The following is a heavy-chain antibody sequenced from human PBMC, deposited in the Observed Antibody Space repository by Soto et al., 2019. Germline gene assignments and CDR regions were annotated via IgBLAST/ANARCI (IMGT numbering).Heavy chain of an antibody. D-gene: IGHD6-13*01. CDR3: AKVGGSSWFDAFDI. Sequence: EVQLLESGGGLVQPGGSLRLSCAASGFTFSSYAMSWVRQAPGKGLEWVSTISGSGDNTYYADSVKGRFTISRDNSKNTLYLQMNSLRAEDTAVYYGAKVGGSSWFDAFDIWGQGTVVTVSS. CDR1: GFTFSSYA. CDR2: ISGSGDNT. V-gene: IGHV3-23*01. J-gene: IGHJ3*02.